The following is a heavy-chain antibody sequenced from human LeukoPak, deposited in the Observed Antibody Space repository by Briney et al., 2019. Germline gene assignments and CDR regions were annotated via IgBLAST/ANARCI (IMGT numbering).Heavy chain of an antibody. J-gene: IGHJ3*02. CDR1: GYTFTSYG. CDR2: TSTYNGNT. D-gene: IGHD3-10*01. Sequence: GASVKVSCKASGYTFTSYGISWVRQAPGQGLEWMGWTSTYNGNTNYAQKFQGRVTMTRETSTSTAYVELRSLRSDDTAVYYCASGLTRFGELYDAFDIWGQRTMVTVSS. V-gene: IGHV1-18*01. CDR3: ASGLTRFGELYDAFDI.